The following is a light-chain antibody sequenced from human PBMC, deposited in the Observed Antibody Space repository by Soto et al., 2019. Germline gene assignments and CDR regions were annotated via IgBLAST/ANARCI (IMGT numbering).Light chain of an antibody. CDR3: HQYGNSPGT. CDR2: DAS. CDR1: QRVSSNY. Sequence: EIVLTQSPATLSLSPGERATLSCGASQRVSSNYLAWYQQKPGLAPKLLIYDASGRATGIPDRFSGSGSGTDFTLTISRLETEDFAVYYCHQYGNSPGTFGQGTKVDNK. V-gene: IGKV3D-20*01. J-gene: IGKJ1*01.